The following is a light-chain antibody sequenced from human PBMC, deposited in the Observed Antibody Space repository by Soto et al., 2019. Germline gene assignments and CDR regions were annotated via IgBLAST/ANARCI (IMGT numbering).Light chain of an antibody. CDR1: SSDIGAYNR. CDR3: SSFTGSNTFV. J-gene: IGLJ1*01. V-gene: IGLV2-18*02. CDR2: DVN. Sequence: QSVLTQPPSVSGSPGQSVAISCTGTSSDIGAYNRVSWYQQPPGTAPKLMIYDVNNRPSGVPDRFSGSKSGNTASLTISGLQADDEADYYCSSFTGSNTFVFGSGTKLTVL.